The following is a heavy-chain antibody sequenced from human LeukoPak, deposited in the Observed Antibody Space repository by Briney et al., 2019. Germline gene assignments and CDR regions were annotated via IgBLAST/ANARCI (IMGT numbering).Heavy chain of an antibody. CDR3: ARRHYYYYYMDV. CDR1: GSIFTSYW. CDR2: IYPGDSDT. Sequence: GESLQISCEGSGSIFTSYWIGWVRQVPGKGLEWMGIIYPGDSDTRYSPSFQGQVTISADKSISTAYLQWSSLKASDTAMYSCARRHYYYYYMDVWGKGTTVTVSS. V-gene: IGHV5-51*01. J-gene: IGHJ6*03.